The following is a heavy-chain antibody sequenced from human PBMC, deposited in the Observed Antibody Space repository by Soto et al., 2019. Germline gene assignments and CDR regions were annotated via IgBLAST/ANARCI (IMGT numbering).Heavy chain of an antibody. D-gene: IGHD3-9*01. J-gene: IGHJ5*02. Sequence: GSLRLSCAASVFTFRGSEMHWVRQAPGKGLEWVAFVSYDGDDQYYADSVKGRFTVSRDNSGNTLHLQMDSLRPEDTALYYCARASYFSEKTAYYAKSFKWFDPWGQGTLVTVSS. CDR2: VSYDGDDQ. CDR3: ARASYFSEKTAYYAKSFKWFDP. CDR1: VFTFRGSE. V-gene: IGHV3-30-3*01.